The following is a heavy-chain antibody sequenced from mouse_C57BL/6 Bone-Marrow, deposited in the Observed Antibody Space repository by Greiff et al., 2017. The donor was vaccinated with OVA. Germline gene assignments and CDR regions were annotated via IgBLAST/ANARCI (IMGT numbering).Heavy chain of an antibody. Sequence: VQLQESGPELVKPGASVKISCKASGYAFSSSWMNWVKQRPGKGREWIGRIYPGDGDTNYNGKFKGKATLTADKSSSTAYMQLSSLTSEDSAVYFCARSGGYYSNFYAMDYWGQGTSVTVSS. CDR2: IYPGDGDT. J-gene: IGHJ4*01. CDR3: ARSGGYYSNFYAMDY. CDR1: GYAFSSSW. V-gene: IGHV1-82*01. D-gene: IGHD2-5*01.